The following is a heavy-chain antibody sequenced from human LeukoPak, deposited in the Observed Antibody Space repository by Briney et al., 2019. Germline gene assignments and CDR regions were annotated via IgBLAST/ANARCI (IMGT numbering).Heavy chain of an antibody. CDR1: GYTFTGYY. CDR2: INPSSGGT. Sequence: ASVKVSCKASGYTFTGYYMHWVRQAPGQGLEWMGWINPSSGGTNYAQKFQGRVTMTRDTSISTAYMELSRLRSDDTAVYYCASRGSFYAFDIWGQGTMVTVSS. J-gene: IGHJ3*02. D-gene: IGHD1-26*01. V-gene: IGHV1-2*02. CDR3: ASRGSFYAFDI.